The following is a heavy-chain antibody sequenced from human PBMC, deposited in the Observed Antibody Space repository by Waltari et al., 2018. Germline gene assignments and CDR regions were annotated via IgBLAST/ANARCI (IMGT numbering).Heavy chain of an antibody. D-gene: IGHD5-12*01. Sequence: DVQLVESGGDLVQPGGSVRLSWAASGFTLRNAWMSWVRQAPGRGLEWVANIKYDGSDIYYGDSVKGRFTISRDNAKNSLLLQLNSLRAEDTGVYYCARDGYRHAVDVWGQGTTVTVSS. CDR1: GFTLRNAW. CDR3: ARDGYRHAVDV. J-gene: IGHJ6*02. CDR2: IKYDGSDI. V-gene: IGHV3-7*01.